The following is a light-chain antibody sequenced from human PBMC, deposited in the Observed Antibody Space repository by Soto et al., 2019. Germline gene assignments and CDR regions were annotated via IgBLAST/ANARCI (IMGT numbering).Light chain of an antibody. CDR3: YRSNSCPPGT. CDR2: DAS. V-gene: IGKV3-15*01. CDR1: QSISRS. Sequence: EIVLTQSAAVLSVAARERATVSWRVRQSISRSLAWYPQKPGQAPRLLISDASTWASGIPARFSGSVSGTDFPLTPRFLPSHEFALSYCYRSNSCPPGTFGQGPRWIS. J-gene: IGKJ2*01.